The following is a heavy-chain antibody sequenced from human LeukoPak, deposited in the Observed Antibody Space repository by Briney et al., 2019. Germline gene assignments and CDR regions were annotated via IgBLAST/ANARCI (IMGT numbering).Heavy chain of an antibody. CDR1: SGSISNYY. CDR2: IYHSGNS. J-gene: IGHJ4*02. V-gene: IGHV4-59*08. Sequence: SETLSLTCTVSSGSISNYYWSWIRQPPGEGLEWIGYIYHSGNSNYNPSLKSRVTISLDTSKNQFSLRLSSVTAADTAVYYCARRRGYSNKEAFDYWGQGTLVTVSS. D-gene: IGHD5-12*01. CDR3: ARRRGYSNKEAFDY.